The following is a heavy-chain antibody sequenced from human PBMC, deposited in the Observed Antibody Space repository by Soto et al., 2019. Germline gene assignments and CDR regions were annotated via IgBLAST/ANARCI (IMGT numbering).Heavy chain of an antibody. CDR1: GYSFTSYW. J-gene: IGHJ4*02. D-gene: IGHD4-17*01. V-gene: IGHV5-51*01. Sequence: PGESLKISCKGSGYSFTSYWIAWVRQMPGKGLEWMGTIYPGGSDTRYSPSLQGQVTISADNSISTAYLEWSSLKASDTAIYYCARPTPFGSGYGFFDYWGQGT. CDR2: IYPGGSDT. CDR3: ARPTPFGSGYGFFDY.